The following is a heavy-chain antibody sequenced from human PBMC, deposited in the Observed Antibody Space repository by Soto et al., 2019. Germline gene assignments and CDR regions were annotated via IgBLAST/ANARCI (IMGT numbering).Heavy chain of an antibody. CDR2: IYYSGST. CDR1: GGSISSYY. J-gene: IGHJ4*02. D-gene: IGHD5-12*01. V-gene: IGHV4-59*01. CDR3: ARQRGYSGYETMFDY. Sequence: SETLSLTCTVSGGSISSYYWSWIRQPPGKGLEWIGYIYYSGSTNYNPSLKSRVTISVDTSKNQFSLKLSSVTAADTAVYYCARQRGYSGYETMFDYWGQGTLVTVSS.